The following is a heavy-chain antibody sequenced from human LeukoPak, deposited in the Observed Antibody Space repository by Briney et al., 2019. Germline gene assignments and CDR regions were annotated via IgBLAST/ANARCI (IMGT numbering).Heavy chain of an antibody. CDR2: INHSGST. CDR1: GGSFSGYY. V-gene: IGHV4-34*01. Sequence: PSETLSLTCADYGGSFSGYYWSWIRQPPGKGLEWIGEINHSGSTNYNPSLKSRVTISVDTSKNQFSLKLSSVTAADTAVYYCARGGLGIAVAYWGQGTLVTVSS. D-gene: IGHD6-19*01. CDR3: ARGGLGIAVAY. J-gene: IGHJ4*02.